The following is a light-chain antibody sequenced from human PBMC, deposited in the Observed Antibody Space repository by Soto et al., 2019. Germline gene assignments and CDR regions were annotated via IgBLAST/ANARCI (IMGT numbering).Light chain of an antibody. V-gene: IGKV2-30*01. CDR3: MQGTYWPYT. J-gene: IGKJ2*01. CDR2: KVS. Sequence: DIVMTQSPLSLPVTLGQPASISCTSSLSLLYIDGATYLNWFQQRPGQSPRRLIYKVSNRDSGVXDXXSGIGSGTDFTLKISRVEAEDGGVYYCMQGTYWPYTFGQGTKLEIK. CDR1: LSLLYIDGATY.